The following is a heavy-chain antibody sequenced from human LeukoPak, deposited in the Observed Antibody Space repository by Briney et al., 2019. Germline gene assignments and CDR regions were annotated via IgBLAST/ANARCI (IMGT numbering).Heavy chain of an antibody. CDR1: GFTVSSNY. J-gene: IGHJ6*02. Sequence: GGSLRLSCAASGFTVSSNYMSWVRQAPGKGLEWVSVIYSGGSTYYADSVKGRFTISRDNSKNTLYLQMNSLRAEDTAVYYCARDPPPNPEDYVNVWGQGTTVTVSS. D-gene: IGHD4-17*01. CDR2: IYSGGST. CDR3: ARDPPPNPEDYVNV. V-gene: IGHV3-66*01.